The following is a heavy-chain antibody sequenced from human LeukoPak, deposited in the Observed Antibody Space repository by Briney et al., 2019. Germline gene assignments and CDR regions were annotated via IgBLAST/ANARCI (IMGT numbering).Heavy chain of an antibody. CDR2: ISPYNGNT. D-gene: IGHD4-17*01. V-gene: IGHV1-18*01. CDR3: ARDQRGYGDSTGASKWIDP. CDR1: GYTFNSCG. J-gene: IGHJ5*02. Sequence: ASVKVSCKSSGYTFNSCGINWVRQAPGQGLEWMGWISPYNGNTKYAEKVQGRVTITTDTSTSTAYMELRSLNSDDTAMYYCARDQRGYGDSTGASKWIDPWGQGTLVTVSS.